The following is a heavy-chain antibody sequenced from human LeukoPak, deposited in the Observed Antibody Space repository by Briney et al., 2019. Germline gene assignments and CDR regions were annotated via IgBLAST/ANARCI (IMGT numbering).Heavy chain of an antibody. D-gene: IGHD6-19*01. Sequence: VSVKVSCKASGYTFTSYGISWVRQAPGQGLEWMGWISAYNGNTNYAQKLQGRVTMTTDTSTSTAYMELRSLRSDDTAVYYCARVGYSSGWWTYGMDVWGQGTTVTVSS. CDR1: GYTFTSYG. CDR3: ARVGYSSGWWTYGMDV. CDR2: ISAYNGNT. V-gene: IGHV1-18*01. J-gene: IGHJ6*02.